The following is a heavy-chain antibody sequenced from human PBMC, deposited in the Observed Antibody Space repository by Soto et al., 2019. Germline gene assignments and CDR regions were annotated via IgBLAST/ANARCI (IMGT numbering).Heavy chain of an antibody. CDR2: IFHTGST. CDR1: GASISSGDSY. CDR3: ASEPYCTSATCFIHFDS. D-gene: IGHD2-2*01. J-gene: IGHJ4*02. Sequence: QVQLQESGPGLVKPSQTLSLTCAVSGASISSGDSYWSWIRQRPGKGLEWIGYIFHTGSTYYNPSLKSRVTISLDSSKNQFSLKLTSATAADTAVYFCASEPYCTSATCFIHFDSWGQGSLVTVSS. V-gene: IGHV4-31*11.